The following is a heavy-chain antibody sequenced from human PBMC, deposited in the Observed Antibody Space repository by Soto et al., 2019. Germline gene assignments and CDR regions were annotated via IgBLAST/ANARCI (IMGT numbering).Heavy chain of an antibody. Sequence: SETLSLTCAVSGGSISGYYWSWIRQPPGKGLEWIGYMYNTGSTVYNPSFKSRVTISVDTSKSQLSLRLNSVTAADTAVYYCAREMVDAFYYYYGMDVWGQGTTVTVSS. J-gene: IGHJ6*02. CDR3: AREMVDAFYYYYGMDV. D-gene: IGHD2-8*01. CDR1: GGSISGYY. CDR2: MYNTGST. V-gene: IGHV4-59*01.